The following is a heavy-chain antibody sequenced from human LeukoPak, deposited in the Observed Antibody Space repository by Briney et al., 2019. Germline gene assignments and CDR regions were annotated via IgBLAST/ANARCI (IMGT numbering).Heavy chain of an antibody. D-gene: IGHD3-22*01. CDR3: ARDHYYDSSGYSGRKFDY. Sequence: GGSLRLSCAASGFTFSSYSMNWVRQAPGKELEWVSSISSSSSYIYYADSVKGRFTISRDNAKNSLYLQMNSLRAEDTAVYYCARDHYYDSSGYSGRKFDYWGQGTLVTVSS. V-gene: IGHV3-21*01. CDR1: GFTFSSYS. CDR2: ISSSSSYI. J-gene: IGHJ4*02.